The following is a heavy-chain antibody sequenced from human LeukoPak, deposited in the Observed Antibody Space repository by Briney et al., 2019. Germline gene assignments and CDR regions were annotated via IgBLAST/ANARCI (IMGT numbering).Heavy chain of an antibody. V-gene: IGHV3-23*01. CDR3: TKDPNGDYVGAFDF. CDR1: GFTFSRFA. J-gene: IGHJ3*01. Sequence: PGGSLRLSCAVSGFTFSRFAMNWVRQALGQGLEWISIISGSGGSAYYADSVKGRFIISRDNFKNTVNLEMSSLRAEDTAVYYCTKDPNGDYVGAFDFWGQGTMVTVSS. CDR2: ISGSGGSA. D-gene: IGHD4-17*01.